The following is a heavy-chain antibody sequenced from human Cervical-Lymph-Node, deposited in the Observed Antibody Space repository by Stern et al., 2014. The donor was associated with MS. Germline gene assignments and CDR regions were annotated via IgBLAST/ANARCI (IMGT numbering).Heavy chain of an antibody. V-gene: IGHV3-21*01. Sequence: VQLGQSGGGLVKPGGSLRLSCAASGFTFSSYSMNWVRQAPGKGLEWVASISSVGSYIYYADSLKGRFTISRDNAKNSLYLQMNSLRAEDTAVYYCARGRGGNYRYYFDYWGQGTLVTVSS. J-gene: IGHJ4*02. CDR2: ISSVGSYI. CDR1: GFTFSSYS. D-gene: IGHD4-23*01. CDR3: ARGRGGNYRYYFDY.